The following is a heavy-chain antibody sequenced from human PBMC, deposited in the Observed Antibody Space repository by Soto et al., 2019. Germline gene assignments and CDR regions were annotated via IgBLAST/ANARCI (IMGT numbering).Heavy chain of an antibody. D-gene: IGHD3-10*01. J-gene: IGHJ6*03. CDR2: IYYSGST. V-gene: IGHV4-31*03. CDR3: ARVSYYGSGSHGWYYYMDV. Sequence: PSVTLSLTCTVSGGSISSGGYYWSWLRQHPGKGLEWIGYIYYSGSTYYNPSLKSRVTISVDTSKNQFSLKLSSVTAADTAVYYCARVSYYGSGSHGWYYYMDVWGKGTTVTVSS. CDR1: GGSISSGGYY.